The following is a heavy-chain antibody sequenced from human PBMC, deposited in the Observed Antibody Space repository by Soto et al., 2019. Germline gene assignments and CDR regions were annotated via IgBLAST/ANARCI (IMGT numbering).Heavy chain of an antibody. D-gene: IGHD2-15*01. CDR3: ARDIPGYCSGGSCYPSDAFDI. CDR2: ISGSGGST. J-gene: IGHJ3*02. CDR1: GFTFSSYA. V-gene: IGHV3-23*01. Sequence: EVQLLESGGGLVQPGGSLRLSCAASGFTFSSYAMSWVRQAPGKGLEWVSAISGSGGSTYYADSVKGRFTISRDNAKNSLYLQMNSLRAEDTAVYYCARDIPGYCSGGSCYPSDAFDIWGQGTMVTVSS.